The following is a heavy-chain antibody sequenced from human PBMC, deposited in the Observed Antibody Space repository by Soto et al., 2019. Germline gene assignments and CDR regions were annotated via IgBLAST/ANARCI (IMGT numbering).Heavy chain of an antibody. CDR2: INHSGGT. CDR3: ARTIAARASRNLDY. J-gene: IGHJ4*02. D-gene: IGHD6-6*01. V-gene: IGHV4-34*01. CDR1: GGSFSGSY. Sequence: QVQLQQWGAGLLKPSETLSLTCAVYGGSFSGSYWSWIRQPPGKGLEWIGEINHSGGTNYNPSLKSRVTISVVTSKSQHSLNLNSVTAADTAVYYCARTIAARASRNLDYWGQGTLVTVSS.